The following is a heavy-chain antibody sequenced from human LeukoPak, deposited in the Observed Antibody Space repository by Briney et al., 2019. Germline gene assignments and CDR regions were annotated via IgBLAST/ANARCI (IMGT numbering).Heavy chain of an antibody. CDR1: ININSYY. CDR3: ARHYGP. CDR2: GHYSGST. J-gene: IGHJ5*02. V-gene: IGHV4-39*01. D-gene: IGHD3-10*01. Sequence: PSETLSLTCTVSININSYYWGWIRQPPGKGLEWIASGHYSGSTYYNPSLKSRVTISVDTSSNQFSLKVSSVTAADTAVYYCARHYGPWGQGTLVTVSS.